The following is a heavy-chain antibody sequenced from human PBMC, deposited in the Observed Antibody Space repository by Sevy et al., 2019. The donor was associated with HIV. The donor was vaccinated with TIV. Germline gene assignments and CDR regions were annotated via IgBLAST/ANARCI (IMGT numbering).Heavy chain of an antibody. J-gene: IGHJ2*01. V-gene: IGHV4-39*01. CDR3: AAPRASGWYEGTGGYFDF. Sequence: SETLSLTCTVSGGSISSSSYYWGWIRQPPGKGLEWIGSIYSTGSTSYNPSLRSRVTVSADTSKNQRSLKLDSVSAADTAVYDCAAPRASGWYEGTGGYFDFWGRGTLVTVSS. CDR2: IYSTGST. CDR1: GGSISSSSYY. D-gene: IGHD6-19*01.